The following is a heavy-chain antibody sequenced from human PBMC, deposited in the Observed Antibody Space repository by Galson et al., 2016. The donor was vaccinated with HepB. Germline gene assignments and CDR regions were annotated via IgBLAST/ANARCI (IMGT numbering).Heavy chain of an antibody. J-gene: IGHJ5*02. CDR3: VRLDEGKSSRFLEWSPFDP. D-gene: IGHD3-3*01. CDR2: ISFDGTA. Sequence: ETLSLTCSVSGGSIKDSQYYWGWIRQAPGKGLEWIGTISFDGTAYSSASLKSRVTLFVDTSMNQFSLKLMSMAAADTAIYYCVRLDEGKSSRFLEWSPFDPWGRGILVIVSS. CDR1: GGSIKDSQYY. V-gene: IGHV4-39*01.